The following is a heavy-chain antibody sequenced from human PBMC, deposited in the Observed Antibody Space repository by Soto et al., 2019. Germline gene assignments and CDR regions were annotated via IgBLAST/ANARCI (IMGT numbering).Heavy chain of an antibody. CDR2: ISLYSDGA. J-gene: IGHJ5*02. CDR1: GYAFSNYG. D-gene: IGHD2-2*01. CDR3: ARVVTGAGAWFGP. V-gene: IGHV1-18*01. Sequence: ASVKVSCKTSGYAFSNYGITWVGQAPGRRLEWLGWISLYSDGANYAQKFQGRVSMTTDTSTTTAYMELRRLRSDDTAVYYCARVVTGAGAWFGPWGPGTMVTVSS.